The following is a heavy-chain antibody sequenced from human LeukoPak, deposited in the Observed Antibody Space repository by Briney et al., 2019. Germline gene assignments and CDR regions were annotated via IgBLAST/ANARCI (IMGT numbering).Heavy chain of an antibody. Sequence: PGGSLRLSCAASGFTFSSYAMHWVRQAPGKGLEWVAVISYDGSNKQYADSARGRFTISRDNSKNTLYVQMNSLRAEDTAVYYCARDSLGDPTYYFDYWGQGTLVTVSS. CDR1: GFTFSSYA. CDR2: ISYDGSNK. J-gene: IGHJ4*02. V-gene: IGHV3-30*04. D-gene: IGHD3-10*01. CDR3: ARDSLGDPTYYFDY.